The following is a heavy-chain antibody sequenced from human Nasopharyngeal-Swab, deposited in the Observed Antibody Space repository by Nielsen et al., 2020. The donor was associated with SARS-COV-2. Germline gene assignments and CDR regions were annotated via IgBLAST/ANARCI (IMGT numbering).Heavy chain of an antibody. D-gene: IGHD6-13*01. CDR2: ISGSGDST. J-gene: IGHJ4*02. CDR1: GFSFSNYA. CDR3: AKDQGSSSSVAVY. V-gene: IGHV3-23*01. Sequence: GESLKISCAASGFSFSNYAMSWVRQAPGKGLEWVSGISGSGDSTYYADSVKGRFTISRDNSKNTLYLQMNSLRAEDTAVYYCAKDQGSSSSVAVYWGQGTLVTVSS.